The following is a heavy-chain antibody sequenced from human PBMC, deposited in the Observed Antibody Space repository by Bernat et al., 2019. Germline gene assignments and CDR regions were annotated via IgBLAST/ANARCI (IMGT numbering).Heavy chain of an antibody. J-gene: IGHJ4*02. Sequence: EVQLVESGGGLVQPGGSLRLSCSASGFTFSTYWMIWVRQAPGKGLEWVANIKHDGSEKYYVDSVKGRFSISRDNAKNTLYMQMNSLRGEDTAVYYCARGLGGFWGQGTLVTVSS. CDR1: GFTFSTYW. CDR2: IKHDGSEK. V-gene: IGHV3-7*03. CDR3: ARGLGGF.